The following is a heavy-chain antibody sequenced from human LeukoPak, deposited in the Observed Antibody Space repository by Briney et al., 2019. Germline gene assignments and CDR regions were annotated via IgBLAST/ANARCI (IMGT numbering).Heavy chain of an antibody. CDR3: ARAVSADTAMVYFDY. CDR1: GFTFSDYY. Sequence: PGGSLRLSCAASGFTFSDYYMFWLRPAPGKGLEWVSYICNSGSIIYYADSVKGRFTVSRDNAKDSLYLQMNSLRAEDTAVYYCARAVSADTAMVYFDYWGQGTLVTVSS. J-gene: IGHJ4*02. V-gene: IGHV3-11*01. D-gene: IGHD5-18*01. CDR2: ICNSGSII.